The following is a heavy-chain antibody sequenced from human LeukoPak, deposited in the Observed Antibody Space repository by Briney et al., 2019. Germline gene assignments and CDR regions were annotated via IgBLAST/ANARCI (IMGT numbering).Heavy chain of an antibody. D-gene: IGHD4-17*01. CDR2: ISSAGTHT. Sequence: GGSLRLSCAASGFSFVNNAMSWVRQTPGKGLEWVSAISSAGTHTFYADSVKGRFTISRDNSKNTLSLQMNSLRAEDTAVYYCAKESTVTPGNVNWFDTWGQGTLVTVSS. CDR3: AKESTVTPGNVNWFDT. J-gene: IGHJ5*02. CDR1: GFSFVNNA. V-gene: IGHV3-23*01.